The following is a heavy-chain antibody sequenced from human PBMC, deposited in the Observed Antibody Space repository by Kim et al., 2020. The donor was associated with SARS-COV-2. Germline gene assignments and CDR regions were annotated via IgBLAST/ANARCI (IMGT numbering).Heavy chain of an antibody. V-gene: IGHV5-10-1*01. J-gene: IGHJ4*02. CDR1: GYSFTSYW. CDR3: ATALIWGSYRRPRSFDY. D-gene: IGHD3-16*02. CDR2: IDPSDSYT. Sequence: GESLKISCKGSGYSFTSYWISWVRQMPGKGLEWMGRIDPSDSYTNYSPSFQGHVTISADKSISTAYLQWSSLKASDTAMYYCATALIWGSYRRPRSFDYWGQGTLVTVSS.